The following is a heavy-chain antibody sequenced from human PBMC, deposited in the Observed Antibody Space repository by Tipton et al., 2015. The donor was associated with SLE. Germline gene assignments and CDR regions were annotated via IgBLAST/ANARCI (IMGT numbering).Heavy chain of an antibody. Sequence: QLVQSGAEVKKPGSSVKVSCKASGGTFSSYAISWVRQAPGQGLEWMGGIIPIFGTANYAQKLQGRVTMTTDTSTSTAYMELRSLRSDDTAVYYCARDRRTAIIYYYYGMDVWGQGTTVTVSS. CDR2: IIPIFGTA. D-gene: IGHD5-18*01. CDR1: GGTFSSYA. J-gene: IGHJ6*02. V-gene: IGHV1-69*06. CDR3: ARDRRTAIIYYYYGMDV.